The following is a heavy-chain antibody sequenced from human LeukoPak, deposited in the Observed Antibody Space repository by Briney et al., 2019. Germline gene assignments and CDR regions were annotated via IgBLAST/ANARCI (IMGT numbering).Heavy chain of an antibody. CDR1: GGTFSSYA. V-gene: IGHV1-69*01. J-gene: IGHJ6*03. D-gene: IGHD3-3*01. CDR2: IIPIFGTA. Sequence: GSSVKVSCKASGGTFSSYAISWVRQAPGQGLEWRGGIIPIFGTANYAQKLQGRVTITADESTSTAYMELSSLRSEDTGVYYCARVFPVLRFLAPCYYYYYMDVWGKGTTVTVSS. CDR3: ARVFPVLRFLAPCYYYYYMDV.